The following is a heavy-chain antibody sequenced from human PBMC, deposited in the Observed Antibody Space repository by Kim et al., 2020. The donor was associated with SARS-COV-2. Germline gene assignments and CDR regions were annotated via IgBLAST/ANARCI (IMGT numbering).Heavy chain of an antibody. J-gene: IGHJ3*02. CDR2: INHSGST. D-gene: IGHD3-10*01. V-gene: IGHV4-34*01. Sequence: SETLSLTCAVYGGSFSGYYWSWIRQPPGKGLEWIGEINHSGSTNYNPSLKSRVTISVDTSKNQFSLKLSSVTAADTAVYYCARGRRVPYYGSGSYRDAFDIWGQGTMVTVSS. CDR1: GGSFSGYY. CDR3: ARGRRVPYYGSGSYRDAFDI.